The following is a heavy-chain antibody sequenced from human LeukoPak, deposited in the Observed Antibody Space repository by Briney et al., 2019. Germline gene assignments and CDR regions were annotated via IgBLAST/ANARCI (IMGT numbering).Heavy chain of an antibody. Sequence: GGSLRLSCTNSGPTFNRDWMGWLRQAPGKGLEWVAVISYDGSNKYYADSVKGRFTISRDNSKNTLYLQMNSLRAEDTAVYYCARSRRDGFDWGQGTLVTVSS. CDR3: ARSRRDGFD. CDR2: ISYDGSNK. D-gene: IGHD5-24*01. V-gene: IGHV3-30-3*01. J-gene: IGHJ1*01. CDR1: GPTFNRDW.